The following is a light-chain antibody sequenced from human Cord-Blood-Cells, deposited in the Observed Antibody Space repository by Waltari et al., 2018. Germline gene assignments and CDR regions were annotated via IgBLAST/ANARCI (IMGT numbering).Light chain of an antibody. Sequence: DIHMTQSPPTLSASVGDRVTITCRASQSISSWLAWYQQKPGKAPKRLIYKASSLESGVPSRFSGSGSGTEFTLTISSLQPDDFATYYCQQYNSYSTFGQGTKVEIK. J-gene: IGKJ1*01. V-gene: IGKV1-5*03. CDR2: KAS. CDR3: QQYNSYST. CDR1: QSISSW.